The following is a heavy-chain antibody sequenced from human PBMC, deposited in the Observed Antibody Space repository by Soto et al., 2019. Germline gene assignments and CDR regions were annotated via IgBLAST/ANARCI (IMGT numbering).Heavy chain of an antibody. CDR2: IYSGGNT. Sequence: EVQLVESGGSLVQPGGSLRLSCAASGFSVSSNYMTWVRQAPGQGLECVSVIYSGGNTYYADSVKGRFTISRDNSKNTLYLQMINVRAEDTAVYYGARRHFYGSDWGQGTLVTVSS. V-gene: IGHV3-66*04. J-gene: IGHJ4*02. CDR1: GFSVSSNY. D-gene: IGHD3-10*01. CDR3: ARRHFYGSD.